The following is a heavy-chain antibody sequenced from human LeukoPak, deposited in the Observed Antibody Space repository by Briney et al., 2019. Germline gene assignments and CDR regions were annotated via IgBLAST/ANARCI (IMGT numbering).Heavy chain of an antibody. CDR2: ISSSGSTI. Sequence: LSLTCTVSGGSISSGDYYWSWIRQPPGKGLEWVSYISSSGSTIYYADSVKGRFTISRDNAKNSLYLQMNSLRAEDTAVYYCASGGSYYYFDYWGQGTLVTVSS. CDR3: ASGGSYYYFDY. J-gene: IGHJ4*02. V-gene: IGHV3-11*01. D-gene: IGHD1-26*01. CDR1: GGSISSGDYY.